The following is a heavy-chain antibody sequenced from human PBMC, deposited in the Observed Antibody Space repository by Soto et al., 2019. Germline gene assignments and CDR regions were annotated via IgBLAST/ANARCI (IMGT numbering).Heavy chain of an antibody. V-gene: IGHV3-21*01. D-gene: IGHD2-2*02. CDR1: GFTFSSYS. Sequence: PGGSLRLSCAASGFTFSSYSMNCVRQAPGKGLEWVSSISSSSSYIYYADSVNGRFTISRDNAKNSLYLQMNSLRAEDTAVYYCARDRGGDQLLYGYYYYGMDVWGQGTPVTVSS. J-gene: IGHJ6*02. CDR2: ISSSSSYI. CDR3: ARDRGGDQLLYGYYYYGMDV.